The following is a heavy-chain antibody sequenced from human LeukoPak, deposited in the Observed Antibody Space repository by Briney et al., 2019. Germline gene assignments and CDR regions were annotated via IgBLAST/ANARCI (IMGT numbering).Heavy chain of an antibody. CDR2: IWYDGKNE. CDR1: GFTFSSYG. Sequence: SGGSLRLSCVASGFTFSSYGMHWVRQAPGKGLEWVADIWYDGKNEHFADSVKGRFTISRGNSKNTLYLQMNSLRAEDTAVYYCAKLPLRYFDWLLYDYWGQGTLVTVSS. J-gene: IGHJ4*02. D-gene: IGHD3-9*01. V-gene: IGHV3-33*06. CDR3: AKLPLRYFDWLLYDY.